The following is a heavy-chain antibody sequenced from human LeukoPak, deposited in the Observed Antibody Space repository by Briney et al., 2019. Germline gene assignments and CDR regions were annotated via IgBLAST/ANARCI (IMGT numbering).Heavy chain of an antibody. CDR3: ARRSRALTGTPFDY. D-gene: IGHD3-9*01. Sequence: GESLRISCKGSGYSFTTYWIDWVRQMPGKGLEWMGIIYPGDSDTRYSPSFQGQVTISADKSISTAYLQWSSLKASDTAMYYCARRSRALTGTPFDYWGQGTLVTVSS. CDR1: GYSFTTYW. V-gene: IGHV5-51*01. CDR2: IYPGDSDT. J-gene: IGHJ4*02.